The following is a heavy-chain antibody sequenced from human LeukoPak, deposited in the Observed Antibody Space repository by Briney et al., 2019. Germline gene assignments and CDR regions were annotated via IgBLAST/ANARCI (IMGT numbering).Heavy chain of an antibody. CDR1: GFTVSSKY. Sequence: GGSLRLSCAASGFTVSSKYMSWVRQAPGKGLEWVSVIYSGGSTYYADSVKGRFTISRDNSKNTLYLQMDSLRAEDTGVYYCARSNQADDYWGQGTLVTVSS. CDR3: ARSNQADDY. CDR2: IYSGGST. D-gene: IGHD1-14*01. V-gene: IGHV3-53*01. J-gene: IGHJ4*02.